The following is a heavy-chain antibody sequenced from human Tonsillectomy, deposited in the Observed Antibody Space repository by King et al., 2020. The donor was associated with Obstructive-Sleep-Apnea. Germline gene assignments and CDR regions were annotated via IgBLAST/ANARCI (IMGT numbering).Heavy chain of an antibody. CDR1: GYTFTGYY. CDR2: INPNSGGT. CDR3: ARAGNRLWYSGMDV. J-gene: IGHJ6*02. D-gene: IGHD5-18*01. Sequence: QLVQSGAEVKKPGASVKVSCKASGYTFTGYYMHWVRQAPGQGLEWMGWINPNSGGTNYAQKFQGWVTMTRDTSISTAYMELSRLRSDDTAVYYWARAGNRLWYSGMDVWGQGTTVTVSS. V-gene: IGHV1-2*04.